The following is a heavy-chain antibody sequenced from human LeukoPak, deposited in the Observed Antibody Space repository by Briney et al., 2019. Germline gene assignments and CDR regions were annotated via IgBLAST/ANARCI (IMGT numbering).Heavy chain of an antibody. J-gene: IGHJ5*02. CDR1: GFTFSSYS. D-gene: IGHD2-2*01. V-gene: IGHV3-21*01. Sequence: GGSLRLSCAASGFTFSSYSMTWVRQAAGKGLEWVSSISSSSSYIYYADSVKGRFTISRDNAKNSLYLQMNSLRAEDTAVYYCARVVEGGDIVVVPEWFDPWGQGTLVTVSS. CDR2: ISSSSSYI. CDR3: ARVVEGGDIVVVPEWFDP.